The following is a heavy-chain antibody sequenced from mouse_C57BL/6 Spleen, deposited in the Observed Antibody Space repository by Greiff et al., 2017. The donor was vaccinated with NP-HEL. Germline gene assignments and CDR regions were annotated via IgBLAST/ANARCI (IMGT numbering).Heavy chain of an antibody. CDR1: GYTFTSYW. J-gene: IGHJ4*01. Sequence: QVQLQQPGAELVMPGASVKLSCKASGYTFTSYWMHWVKQRPGQGLEWIEEIDPSDSYTNYNQKFKGKSTLTVDKSSSTSYMQLSSLTSYDSAVYSFARKRLVNSRYYYAMAYWGQGTSVTVSS. V-gene: IGHV1-69*01. D-gene: IGHD2-12*01. CDR2: IDPSDSYT. CDR3: ARKRLVNSRYYYAMAY.